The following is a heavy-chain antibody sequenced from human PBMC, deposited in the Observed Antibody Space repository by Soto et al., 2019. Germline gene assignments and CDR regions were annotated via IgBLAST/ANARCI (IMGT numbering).Heavy chain of an antibody. CDR1: GFTFRNYA. V-gene: IGHV3-23*01. Sequence: LLESGGGLVQPGESLKLSCAVSGFTFRNYAMSWVRQAPGKGLEWVAGITGTGSSTSYSDSVRGRFTISRDNSNNTLYLSMTSLRPDDTAVFYCARSRNGAVPDSINFWGQGTLVTVSS. CDR2: ITGTGSST. D-gene: IGHD2-8*01. CDR3: ARSRNGAVPDSINF. J-gene: IGHJ4*02.